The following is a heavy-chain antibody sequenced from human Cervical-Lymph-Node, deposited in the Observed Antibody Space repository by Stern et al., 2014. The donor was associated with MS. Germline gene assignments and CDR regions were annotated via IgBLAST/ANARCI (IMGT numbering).Heavy chain of an antibody. CDR1: GYTFTSYG. CDR2: ISAYNGNT. J-gene: IGHJ4*02. CDR3: ARSGTRVPRGY. V-gene: IGHV1-18*04. D-gene: IGHD6-25*01. Sequence: QVQLLQSGPEVKKPGASVKVSCKASGYTFTSYGIACVLQAPGQGLDWMGWISAYNGNTTYERKLQGRVTLTTNTTTSTAYMELRSLRSDDTAIYFCARSGTRVPRGYWGQGTLITVSS.